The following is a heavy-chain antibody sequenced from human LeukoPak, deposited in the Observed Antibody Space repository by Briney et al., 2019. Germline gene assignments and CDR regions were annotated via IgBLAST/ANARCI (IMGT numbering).Heavy chain of an antibody. CDR2: IYYSGST. J-gene: IGHJ5*02. Sequence: SETLSLTCTVSGGSISNYHWSWIRQPPGKGLEWIGYIYYSGSTNYNPSLKSRVTISVDTSKNQFSLKLTSVTAADTAVYYCARSQFYGSGSYQGRWFDPWGQGTLVTVSS. V-gene: IGHV4-59*12. D-gene: IGHD3-10*01. CDR3: ARSQFYGSGSYQGRWFDP. CDR1: GGSISNYH.